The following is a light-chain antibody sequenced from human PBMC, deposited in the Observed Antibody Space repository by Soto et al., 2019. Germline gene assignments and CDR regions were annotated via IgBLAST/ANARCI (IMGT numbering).Light chain of an antibody. J-gene: IGKJ2*01. CDR2: GAS. CDR3: QRYDSPPFP. Sequence: EIVLTQSPGTLSLSPGERATLSCRASQSVSSTYLTWYQQKPGQAPRLLIYGASSRATGIPDRFSGSGSGTAFTLTISRLEPEDLAVYYCQRYDSPPFPFGQGTKLEIK. CDR1: QSVSSTY. V-gene: IGKV3-20*01.